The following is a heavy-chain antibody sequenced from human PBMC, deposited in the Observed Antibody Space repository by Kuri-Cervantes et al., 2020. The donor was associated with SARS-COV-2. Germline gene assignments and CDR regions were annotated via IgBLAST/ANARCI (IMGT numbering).Heavy chain of an antibody. V-gene: IGHV4-39*01. CDR2: IYYSGST. J-gene: IGHJ6*02. Sequence: GSLRLSSTVSGGYISSSSYYWGWIRQPPGKGLERIGSIYYSGSTYYNPSLKSRVTISVDTSKNQFSLKLSSVTAADTAVYYCARAKLYSSSWYVGFGDGMDVWGQGTTVTVSS. CDR1: GGYISSSSYY. CDR3: ARAKLYSSSWYVGFGDGMDV. D-gene: IGHD6-13*01.